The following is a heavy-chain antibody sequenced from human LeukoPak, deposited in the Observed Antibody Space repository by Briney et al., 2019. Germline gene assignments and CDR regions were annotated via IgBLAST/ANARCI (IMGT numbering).Heavy chain of an antibody. D-gene: IGHD3-22*01. J-gene: IGHJ3*02. V-gene: IGHV3-48*01. Sequence: GGSLRLSCAASGFTFSSYWMSWVRQAPGKGLEWVSYISSSSSTIYYADSVKGRFTISRDNAKNSLYLQMNSLRAEDTAVYYCARDRGVVVITEDAFDIWGQGTMVTVSS. CDR1: GFTFSSYW. CDR2: ISSSSSTI. CDR3: ARDRGVVVITEDAFDI.